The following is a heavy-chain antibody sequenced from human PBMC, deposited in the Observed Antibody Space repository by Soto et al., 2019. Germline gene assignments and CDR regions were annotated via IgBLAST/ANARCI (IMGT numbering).Heavy chain of an antibody. Sequence: PSETLSLTCTVSGGSISSGDDFWTWIRQPPGKGLEWIGYIYYSGSTYYNPSLKSRLTMSVDTSKNQFSLKLSSVTAADSAVYYCAIDRAKWKDYYYYGMDGWGQRTTGSVSS. D-gene: IGHD1-20*01. CDR1: GGSISSGDDF. V-gene: IGHV4-30-4*01. CDR2: IYYSGST. CDR3: AIDRAKWKDYYYYGMDG. J-gene: IGHJ6*02.